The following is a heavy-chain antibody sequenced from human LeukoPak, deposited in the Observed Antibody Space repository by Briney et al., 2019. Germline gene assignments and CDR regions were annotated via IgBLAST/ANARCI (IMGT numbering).Heavy chain of an antibody. D-gene: IGHD3-3*01. Sequence: GASVKVSCKASGYTFTSYGISWVRQAPGQGLEWMGWISAYNGNTNYAQKLQGRVTMTTDTSTSTAYMELRSLRSDDTAVYYCAREPNYDFWSGYYPFDYWGQGTLVTVSS. CDR3: AREPNYDFWSGYYPFDY. CDR1: GYTFTSYG. CDR2: ISAYNGNT. J-gene: IGHJ4*02. V-gene: IGHV1-18*01.